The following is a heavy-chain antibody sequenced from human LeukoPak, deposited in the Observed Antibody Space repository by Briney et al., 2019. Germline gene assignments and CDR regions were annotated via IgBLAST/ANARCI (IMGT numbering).Heavy chain of an antibody. CDR1: GGSISSGDYY. CDR3: ARGEYSSSWYYFDY. J-gene: IGHJ4*02. D-gene: IGHD6-13*01. V-gene: IGHV4-30-4*01. Sequence: SQTLSLTCTVSGGSISSGDYYWSWIRQPPGKGLEWIGYIYYSGSTYYNPSLKSRVTISVDTSKTQFSLKLSSVAAADTAVYYCARGEYSSSWYYFDYWGQGTLVTVSS. CDR2: IYYSGST.